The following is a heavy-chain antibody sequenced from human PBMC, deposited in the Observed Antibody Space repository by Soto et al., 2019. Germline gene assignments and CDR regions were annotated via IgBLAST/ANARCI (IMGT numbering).Heavy chain of an antibody. CDR2: ISGSGGST. CDR1: GFTFSSHA. CDR3: AKDHCSSTSCYTGPYGMDV. D-gene: IGHD2-2*02. J-gene: IGHJ6*02. V-gene: IGHV3-23*01. Sequence: PGGSLRLSCAASGFTFSSHAMSWVRQAPGKGLEWVSAISGSGGSTYYADSVKGRFTISRDNSKNTLYLQMNSLRAEDTAVYYCAKDHCSSTSCYTGPYGMDVWGQGTTVTVSS.